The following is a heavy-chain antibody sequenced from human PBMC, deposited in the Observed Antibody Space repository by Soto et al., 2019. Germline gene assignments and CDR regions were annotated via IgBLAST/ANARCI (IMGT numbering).Heavy chain of an antibody. Sequence: TGGSLRLSCAASGFTFSDYYMSWIRQAPGKGLEWVSYISSSGSTYYADSVKGRFTISRDNSKNTLYLQMNSLRAEDTAVYYCAKVISGGYFGYWGQGTLVTVSS. CDR2: ISSSGST. J-gene: IGHJ4*02. V-gene: IGHV3-11*01. D-gene: IGHD2-15*01. CDR1: GFTFSDYY. CDR3: AKVISGGYFGY.